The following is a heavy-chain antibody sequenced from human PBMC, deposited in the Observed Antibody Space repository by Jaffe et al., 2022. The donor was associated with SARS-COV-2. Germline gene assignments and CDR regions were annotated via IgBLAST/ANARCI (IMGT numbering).Heavy chain of an antibody. CDR2: IYYSGST. CDR1: GGSISSYY. CDR3: ARADIAARSYYYYGMDV. V-gene: IGHV4-59*01. Sequence: QVQLQESGPGLVKPSETLSLTCTVSGGSISSYYWSWIRQPPGKGLEWIGYIYYSGSTNYNPSLKSRVTISVDTSKNQFSLKLSSVTAADTAVYYCARADIAARSYYYYGMDVWGQGTTVTVSS. J-gene: IGHJ6*02. D-gene: IGHD6-6*01.